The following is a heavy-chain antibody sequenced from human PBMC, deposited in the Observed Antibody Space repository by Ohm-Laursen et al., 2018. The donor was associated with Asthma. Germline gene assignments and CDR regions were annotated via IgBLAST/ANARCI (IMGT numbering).Heavy chain of an antibody. CDR2: IYHSGST. V-gene: IGHV4-4*02. D-gene: IGHD5-18*01. CDR1: GGSIGSDDYY. CDR3: ASNGIQLWPNYYYGMDV. J-gene: IGHJ6*02. Sequence: SDTLSLTCTVSGGSIGSDDYYWSWVRQPPGKGLEWIGEIYHSGSTNYNPSLKSRVTISVDKSKNQFSLKLSSVTAADTAVYYCASNGIQLWPNYYYGMDVWGQGTTVTVSS.